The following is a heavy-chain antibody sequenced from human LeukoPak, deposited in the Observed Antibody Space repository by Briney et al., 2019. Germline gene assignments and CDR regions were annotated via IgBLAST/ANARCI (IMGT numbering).Heavy chain of an antibody. CDR3: AKEATGSATIYY. CDR2: ISWDGGSS. J-gene: IGHJ4*02. D-gene: IGHD5-24*01. CDR1: GFTFDDST. V-gene: IGHV3-43*01. Sequence: GGSLRLSCAASGFTFDDSTIHWVRQAPGKGLEWVSLISWDGGSSYYADSVKGRVTSSRDNSRNSLYLQMNSLRAEDTALYYRAKEATGSATIYYWGQGTLVTVSS.